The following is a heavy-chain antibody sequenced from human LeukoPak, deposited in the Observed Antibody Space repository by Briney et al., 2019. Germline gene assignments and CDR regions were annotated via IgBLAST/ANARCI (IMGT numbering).Heavy chain of an antibody. CDR2: IIPILGIA. Sequence: GSSVKVSCKASGGTFSSYAISWVRQAPGQGLEWMGRIIPILGIANYAQKFQGRVTITADKSTSTAYMELSSLRSEDTAVYYCARDGSSYYYYGMDVWGQGTTVTVSS. J-gene: IGHJ6*02. V-gene: IGHV1-69*04. CDR1: GGTFSSYA. CDR3: ARDGSSYYYYGMDV. D-gene: IGHD6-6*01.